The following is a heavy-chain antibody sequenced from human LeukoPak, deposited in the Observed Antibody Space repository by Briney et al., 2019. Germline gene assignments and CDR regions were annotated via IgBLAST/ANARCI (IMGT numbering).Heavy chain of an antibody. CDR2: MNPNSGNT. D-gene: IGHD3-3*01. CDR1: GYTFTSYD. Sequence: ASVKVSCKASGYTFTSYDINWVRQATGQGLEWMGWMNPNSGNTGYAQKFQGRVTITRNTSISTAYMELSSLRSEDTAVYYCARAHYDFWSGYYPWDYWGQGTLVTVSS. J-gene: IGHJ4*02. V-gene: IGHV1-8*03. CDR3: ARAHYDFWSGYYPWDY.